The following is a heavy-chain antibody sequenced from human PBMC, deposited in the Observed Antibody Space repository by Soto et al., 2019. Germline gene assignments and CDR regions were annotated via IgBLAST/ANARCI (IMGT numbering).Heavy chain of an antibody. CDR3: ASDSSAGGYRYYYYYGMDV. J-gene: IGHJ6*02. CDR1: GYTFTSYA. CDR2: INAGNGNT. V-gene: IGHV1-3*01. Sequence: ASVKVSCKASGYTFTSYAMHWVRQAPGQMLEWMGWINAGNGNTKYSQKFQGRVTITRDTSASTAYMELSSLRSEDTAVYYCASDSSAGGYRYYYYYGMDVWGQGTTVTVSS. D-gene: IGHD3-22*01.